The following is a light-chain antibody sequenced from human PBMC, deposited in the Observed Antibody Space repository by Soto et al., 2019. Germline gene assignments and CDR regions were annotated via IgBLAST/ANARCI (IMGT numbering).Light chain of an antibody. V-gene: IGKV1-39*01. CDR2: TTS. CDR3: QQSYSSPRT. J-gene: IGKJ1*01. Sequence: DIQLTQTPSTLSASIGDRVTVTCGASQSLSGWLAWYQQTPGKAPNLLMYTTSSLETWVPPRFSGSGSGTDFTLTISSLQPEDFATYVCQQSYSSPRTVGQGTKVEI. CDR1: QSLSGW.